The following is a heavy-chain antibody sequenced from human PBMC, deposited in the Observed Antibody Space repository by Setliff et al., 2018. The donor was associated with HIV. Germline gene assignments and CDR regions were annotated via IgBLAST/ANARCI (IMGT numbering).Heavy chain of an antibody. Sequence: SETLSLTCTVSGYSISSGYYWGWIRQPPGKGLEWIGSIYHSGSTYYNPSLKSRVTISVDTSKNQFSLKLSSVTAADTAVYYCARDSRWLQFPYFDSWGQGTPVTVSS. CDR3: ARDSRWLQFPYFDS. V-gene: IGHV4-38-2*02. CDR2: IYHSGST. CDR1: GYSISSGYY. J-gene: IGHJ4*01. D-gene: IGHD5-12*01.